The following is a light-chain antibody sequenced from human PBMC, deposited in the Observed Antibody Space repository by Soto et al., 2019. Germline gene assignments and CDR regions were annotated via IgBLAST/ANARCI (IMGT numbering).Light chain of an antibody. CDR2: EVS. V-gene: IGLV2-23*02. CDR3: CSYAGTTTYV. Sequence: LTQPASVSGSPGQSITISCTGTRSDVGSYNLVSWYQQHPGKAPKLMIYEVSERPSGVSNRFSGSKSGNTASLTISGLQAEDEADYYCCSYAGTTTYVFGTGTKVTVL. J-gene: IGLJ1*01. CDR1: RSDVGSYNL.